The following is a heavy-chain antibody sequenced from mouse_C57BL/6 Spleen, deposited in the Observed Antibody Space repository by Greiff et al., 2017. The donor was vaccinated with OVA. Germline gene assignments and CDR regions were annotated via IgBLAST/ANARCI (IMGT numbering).Heavy chain of an antibody. D-gene: IGHD4-1*01. J-gene: IGHJ2*01. CDR1: GFTFSDYY. CDR2: INYDGSST. Sequence: DVKLVESEGGLVQPGSSMKLSCTASGFTFSDYYMAWVRQVPEKGLEWVANINYDGSSTYYLDSLKSRFIISRDNAKNILYLQMSSLKSEDTATYYCARDLNWDGYFDYWGQGTTLTVSS. V-gene: IGHV5-16*01. CDR3: ARDLNWDGYFDY.